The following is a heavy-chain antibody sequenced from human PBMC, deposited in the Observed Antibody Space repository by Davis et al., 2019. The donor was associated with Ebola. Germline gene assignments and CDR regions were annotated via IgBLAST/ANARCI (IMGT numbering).Heavy chain of an antibody. CDR1: GFTFSDYY. CDR2: ISSSSSYT. D-gene: IGHD4-23*01. J-gene: IGHJ4*02. CDR3: ANLDYGDNSGFDY. V-gene: IGHV3-11*06. Sequence: GESLKISCAASGFTFSDYYMSWIRQAPGKGLEWVSYISSSSSYTNYADSVKGRFTISRDNAKNSLYLQMNSLRAEDTAVYYCANLDYGDNSGFDYWGQGTLVTVSS.